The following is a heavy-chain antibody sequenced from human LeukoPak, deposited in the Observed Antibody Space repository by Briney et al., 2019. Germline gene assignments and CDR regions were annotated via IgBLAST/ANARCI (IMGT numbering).Heavy chain of an antibody. D-gene: IGHD6-13*01. CDR3: AIERQSSNYYVHY. V-gene: IGHV1-69*13. Sequence: EASVKVSCKASGGTFSSYAISWVRQAPGQGVEWMGGIIPIFGTANYAQKFQGRVTITADESTSTAYMELSSLRSEDTAVYYCAIERQSSNYYVHYWGQGTPVTVSS. CDR2: IIPIFGTA. CDR1: GGTFSSYA. J-gene: IGHJ4*02.